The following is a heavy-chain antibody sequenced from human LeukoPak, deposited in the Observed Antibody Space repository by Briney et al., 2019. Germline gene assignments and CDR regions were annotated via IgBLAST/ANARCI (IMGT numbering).Heavy chain of an antibody. D-gene: IGHD3-16*01. CDR1: GFTFSSYA. CDR2: ISGSGGST. V-gene: IGHV3-23*01. J-gene: IGHJ6*02. CDR3: AKDRPSQGDYYYGMDV. Sequence: GGSLRLSCAASGFTFSSYAMSWVRQAPGKGLEWVSAISGSGGSTYYADSVKGRFTISRDNSKNTLYLKMNSLRAEDTAVYYCAKDRPSQGDYYYGMDVWGQGTLVTVSS.